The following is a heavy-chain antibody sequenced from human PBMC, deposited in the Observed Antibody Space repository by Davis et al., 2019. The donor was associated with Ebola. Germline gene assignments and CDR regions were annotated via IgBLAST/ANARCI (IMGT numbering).Heavy chain of an antibody. CDR3: AKIVDYGDSGRYDY. CDR1: GFTFSSYS. CDR2: ISSSSSFI. Sequence: GESLKISCAASGFTFSSYSMNWVRQAPGKGLEWVSSISSSSSFIYYADSVKGRFTISRDNSKNTLYLQMNSLRAEDTAVYYCAKIVDYGDSGRYDYWGQGTLVTVSS. V-gene: IGHV3-21*01. D-gene: IGHD4-17*01. J-gene: IGHJ4*02.